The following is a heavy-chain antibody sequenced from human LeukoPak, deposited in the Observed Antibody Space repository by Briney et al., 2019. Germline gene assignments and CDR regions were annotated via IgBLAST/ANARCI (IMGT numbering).Heavy chain of an antibody. J-gene: IGHJ6*02. V-gene: IGHV3-23*01. D-gene: IGHD1-14*01. CDR1: GFTVSNNY. Sequence: GGSLRLSCAASGFTVSNNYMSWVRQAPGKGLEWVSGITVSGGTTYYTDSVKGRFTISRDSSKNTLYLQMNSLRAEDSAVYYCAKYLTARGPPYALDVWGQGTTVTVSS. CDR3: AKYLTARGPPYALDV. CDR2: ITVSGGTT.